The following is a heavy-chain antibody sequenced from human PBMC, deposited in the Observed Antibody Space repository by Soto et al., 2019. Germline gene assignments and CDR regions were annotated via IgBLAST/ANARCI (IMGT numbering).Heavy chain of an antibody. CDR2: ISSSGSTI. V-gene: IGHV3-48*03. J-gene: IGHJ3*02. CDR3: VPDFLGDAFDI. CDR1: GFTFSSYE. Sequence: EVQLVESGGGLVQPGGSLRLSCAASGFTFSSYEMNWIRQAPGKGLEWVSYISSSGSTIYYADSVKGRFTISRDNAKNSLYLQMNSLRAEDTAVYYCVPDFLGDAFDIWGQGTMVTVSS.